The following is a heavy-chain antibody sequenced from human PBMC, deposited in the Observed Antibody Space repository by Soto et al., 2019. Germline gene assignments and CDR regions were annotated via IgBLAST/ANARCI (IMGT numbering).Heavy chain of an antibody. CDR3: AKASHSSGWYFGHPFDY. V-gene: IGHV3-23*01. Sequence: GGSLRLSCAASGFTFSSYAMSWVRQAPGKGLEWVSAISGSGGSTYYADSVKGLFTISRDNAKNTLYLQMNSLRAEDTAVYYCAKASHSSGWYFGHPFDYWGQGTLVTVSS. CDR2: ISGSGGST. CDR1: GFTFSSYA. J-gene: IGHJ4*02. D-gene: IGHD6-19*01.